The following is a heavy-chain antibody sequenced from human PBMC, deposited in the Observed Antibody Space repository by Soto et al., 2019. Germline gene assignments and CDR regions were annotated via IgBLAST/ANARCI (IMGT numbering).Heavy chain of an antibody. D-gene: IGHD3-22*01. CDR2: IIPIFGTA. CDR1: GGTFSSYA. Sequence: GASVKVSCKASGGTFSSYAISWVRQAPGQGLEWMGGIIPIFGTANYAQKFQGRVTITADESTSTAYMELSSLRSEDTAVYYCARDFNYYDSSGYYSQAYDAFDIWGQGTMVTVS. CDR3: ARDFNYYDSSGYYSQAYDAFDI. V-gene: IGHV1-69*13. J-gene: IGHJ3*02.